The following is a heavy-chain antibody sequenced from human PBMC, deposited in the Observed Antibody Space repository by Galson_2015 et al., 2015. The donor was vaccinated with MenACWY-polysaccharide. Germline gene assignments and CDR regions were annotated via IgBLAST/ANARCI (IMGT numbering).Heavy chain of an antibody. D-gene: IGHD3-22*01. CDR3: ARDLYPTTYYSDSSPLSDY. CDR1: GFTFSSYW. Sequence: SLRLSCAASGFTFSSYWMHWVRQAPGKGLVWVSRIYSDGSDTTYADSVKGRFTVSRDNAKNTLYLQMNSLRAEDTVVYYCARDLYPTTYYSDSSPLSDYWGQGTLVSVSS. J-gene: IGHJ4*02. CDR2: IYSDGSDT. V-gene: IGHV3-74*01.